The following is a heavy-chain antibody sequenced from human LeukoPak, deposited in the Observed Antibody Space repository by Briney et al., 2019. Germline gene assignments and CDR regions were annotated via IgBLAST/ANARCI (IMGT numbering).Heavy chain of an antibody. J-gene: IGHJ5*02. CDR3: ARDKDA. V-gene: IGHV3-66*01. Sequence: GGSLRLSCTGSGFTFSRYDMNRVPQAPGKGLEWVSVIYSDGTTRNADSAKGRFTTCSDNSKNTVYLQMDSLRAEDTAVYYCARDKDAWGQGTLVTVSS. CDR1: GFTFSRYD. CDR2: IYSDGTT.